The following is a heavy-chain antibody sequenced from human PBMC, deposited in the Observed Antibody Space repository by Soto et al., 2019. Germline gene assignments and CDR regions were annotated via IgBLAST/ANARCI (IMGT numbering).Heavy chain of an antibody. CDR3: ATDLQRKLAGHNDY. CDR2: IKSKKNGETT. CDR1: GFSFSSAW. V-gene: IGHV3-15*07. Sequence: EVQLVESGGGLVKDGESLRLSCAASGFSFSSAWMHWVRQAPGKGLEWVGRIKSKKNGETTDYAAPVKGRFTISRDDLKNSLYLQMSSLKTEDTAVYYCATDLQRKLAGHNDYWGQGTLVTVSS. J-gene: IGHJ4*02. D-gene: IGHD6-13*01.